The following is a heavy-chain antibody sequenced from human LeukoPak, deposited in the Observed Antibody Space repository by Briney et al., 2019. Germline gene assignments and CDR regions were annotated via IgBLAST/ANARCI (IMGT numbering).Heavy chain of an antibody. Sequence: PGGPLRLSCGASGFPLSNYCMHWVRQAPGKGLVGVSRMNSDWSTTAYADCVKGRFPLSRDHAKNTVYLHMNSLRAEDTAVYYCAVKGVAAYYFDYWGQGTLVTVSS. CDR2: MNSDWSTT. CDR1: GFPLSNYC. V-gene: IGHV3-74*03. J-gene: IGHJ4*02. D-gene: IGHD2-15*01. CDR3: AVKGVAAYYFDY.